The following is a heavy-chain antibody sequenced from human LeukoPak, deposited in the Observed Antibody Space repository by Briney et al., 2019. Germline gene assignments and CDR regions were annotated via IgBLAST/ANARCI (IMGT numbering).Heavy chain of an antibody. D-gene: IGHD1-1*01. Sequence: SETLSLTCTVSGGSISSYYWSWIRQPPGKGLEWIGYIYYSGSTNYNPSLKSRVTISVDTSKNQFSLKLSSVTAADTVVYYCASQTTGWYFDLWGRGTLVTVSS. CDR2: IYYSGST. CDR3: ASQTTGWYFDL. J-gene: IGHJ2*01. CDR1: GGSISSYY. V-gene: IGHV4-59*01.